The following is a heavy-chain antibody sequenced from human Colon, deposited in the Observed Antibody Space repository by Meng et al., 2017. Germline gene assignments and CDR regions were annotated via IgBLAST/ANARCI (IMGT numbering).Heavy chain of an antibody. CDR1: GYIFTTYG. J-gene: IGHJ4*02. CDR3: ARDRQWLGSDY. CDR2: ISAYNGNT. Sequence: QVQLVQSGAEVKEPAASVKVSCKSSGYIFTTYGISWVRQAPGEGLEWMGWISAYNGNTNSAQKFQDRVTMTTDTSTNTAYMELRSLRSDDTAMYYCARDRQWLGSDYWGQGTLVTVSS. D-gene: IGHD6-19*01. V-gene: IGHV1-18*01.